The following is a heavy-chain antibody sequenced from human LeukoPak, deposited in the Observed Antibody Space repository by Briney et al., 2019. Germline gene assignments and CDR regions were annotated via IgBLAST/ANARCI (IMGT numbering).Heavy chain of an antibody. CDR1: GFTFSDYY. J-gene: IGHJ6*03. CDR2: ISSSGSTI. Sequence: GGSLRLSCASSGFTFSDYYMTWIRQAPGKGLKWVSYISSSGSTIYYADSVKGRFTISRDNAKNSLYLQMNSLRAEDTAVYYCARGRGGYYYSSGSYYYYIDVWGKGTTVTISS. D-gene: IGHD3-10*01. CDR3: ARGRGGYYYSSGSYYYYIDV. V-gene: IGHV3-11*04.